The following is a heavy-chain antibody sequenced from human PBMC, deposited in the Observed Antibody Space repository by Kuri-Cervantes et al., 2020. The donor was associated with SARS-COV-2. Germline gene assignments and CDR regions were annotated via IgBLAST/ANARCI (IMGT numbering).Heavy chain of an antibody. Sequence: SVKVSCKTSVFTFTGSTIQWVRQARGQGLEWIGWIVVGSGDTSYAQEFQDRVTITRDMSTATAYMELRTLRSEDTAVYFCSLDAFDYWGQGTLVTVSS. J-gene: IGHJ4*02. CDR2: IVVGSGDT. D-gene: IGHD2-8*01. CDR3: SLDAFDY. CDR1: VFTFTGST. V-gene: IGHV1-58*02.